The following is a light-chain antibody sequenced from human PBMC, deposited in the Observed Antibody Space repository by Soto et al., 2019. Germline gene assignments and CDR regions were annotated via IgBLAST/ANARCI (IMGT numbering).Light chain of an antibody. CDR2: DAS. CDR1: QSVSSY. CDR3: QQRSNWPSIT. V-gene: IGKV3-11*01. J-gene: IGKJ5*01. Sequence: EIVSTQSPATLSLSPGERANLSCRASQSVSSYLAWYQQKPGQAPRLLIYDASNRATGIPARFSGSGSGTDFTLTISSLEPEDFAVYYCQQRSNWPSITFGQGTRLEIK.